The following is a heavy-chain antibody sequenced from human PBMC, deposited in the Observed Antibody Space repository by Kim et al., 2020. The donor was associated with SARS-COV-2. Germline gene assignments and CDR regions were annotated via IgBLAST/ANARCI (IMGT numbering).Heavy chain of an antibody. V-gene: IGHV7-4-1*02. CDR3: ARALLSSGWSGDY. Sequence: YAQGFTGRIVFSLDTSLSTAYLQISSLKAEDTAVYYCARALLSSGWSGDYWGQGTLVTVSS. J-gene: IGHJ4*02. D-gene: IGHD6-19*01.